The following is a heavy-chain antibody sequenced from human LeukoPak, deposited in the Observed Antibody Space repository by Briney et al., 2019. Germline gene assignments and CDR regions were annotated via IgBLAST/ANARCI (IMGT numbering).Heavy chain of an antibody. CDR2: ITSSSNYI. Sequence: PGGSLRLSCAASGFTFSGYSMNWVRQAPGKGLEWVSSITSSSNYIYYADSLKGRFTISRDNAKNFLYLQMNSLRAEDAAVYYCARGDSWEMATIRGHDYWGQGTLVTVSS. CDR1: GFTFSGYS. V-gene: IGHV3-21*01. CDR3: ARGDSWEMATIRGHDY. D-gene: IGHD5-24*01. J-gene: IGHJ4*02.